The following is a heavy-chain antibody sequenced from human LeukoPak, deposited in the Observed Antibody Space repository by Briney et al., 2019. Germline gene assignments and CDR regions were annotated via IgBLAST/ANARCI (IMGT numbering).Heavy chain of an antibody. CDR3: ARLTTVVTRDAFDI. V-gene: IGHV2-70*10. CDR1: GFSIRTCGMG. CDR2: IDWDDDK. Sequence: SALVKPTQTLTTTCTFSGFSIRTCGMGGGLIPSPPREAPGWVARIDWDDDKHYSTSLKTRLTISKDTSKNEVVLTMTNMDPVDTATYYCARLTTVVTRDAFDIWGQGTMVTVSS. J-gene: IGHJ3*02. D-gene: IGHD4-23*01.